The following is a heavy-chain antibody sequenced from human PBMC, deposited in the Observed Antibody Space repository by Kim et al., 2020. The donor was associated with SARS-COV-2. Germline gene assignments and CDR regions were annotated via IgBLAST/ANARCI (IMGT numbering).Heavy chain of an antibody. CDR3: AKMSFSVMVTAHVHN. Sequence: GGSLRLSCEASAFSFSNYAMNWVRQAPGKGLEWVSTISGSGSNTHYTDTVKGRFTISRDNSRNTQYLQMNSLRADDKAVYYCAKMSFSVMVTAHVHNWGQGTLVPVSS. D-gene: IGHD2-21*02. CDR1: AFSFSNYA. CDR2: ISGSGSNT. V-gene: IGHV3-23*01. J-gene: IGHJ4*02.